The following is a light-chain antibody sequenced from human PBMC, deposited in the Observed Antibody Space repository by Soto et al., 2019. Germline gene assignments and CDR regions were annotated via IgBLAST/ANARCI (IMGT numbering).Light chain of an antibody. CDR1: QSVGSN. J-gene: IGKJ1*01. V-gene: IGKV3-15*01. CDR3: RQYNNWPPDRT. CDR2: GAS. Sequence: EIVMTQSPATLSVSPGERATLSCRASQSVGSNLAWYQQKPGQAPRLLIYGASTRATGIPARFSGSGSGTAFTRTISSLQSEDFARYFCRQYNNWPPDRTFGQGTKVEIK.